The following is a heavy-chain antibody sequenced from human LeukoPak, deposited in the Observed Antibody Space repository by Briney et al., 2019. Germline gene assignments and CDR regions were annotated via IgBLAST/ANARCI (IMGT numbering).Heavy chain of an antibody. CDR2: IYQDGSLK. CDR3: ARVGERDYNNGWFDY. D-gene: IGHD6-19*01. CDR1: GFTLNNYW. V-gene: IGHV3-7*01. Sequence: GGSMRLSCAASGFTLNNYWMRWVRQAPGKGLEWVANIYQDGSLKQYVDSVKGRFTVSRDNAKNSLYLQMDSLRAEDTAVYYCARVGERDYNNGWFDYWAQGTLVTVSS. J-gene: IGHJ4*02.